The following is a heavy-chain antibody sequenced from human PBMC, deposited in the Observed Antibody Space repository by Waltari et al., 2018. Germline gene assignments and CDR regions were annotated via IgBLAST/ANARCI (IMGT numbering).Heavy chain of an antibody. J-gene: IGHJ5*02. CDR1: GFTFSRSW. V-gene: IGHV3-7*01. CDR2: IQQNGSEK. D-gene: IGHD2-21*02. Sequence: EVQLVESGGDLVQPGGSLRLSCAASGFTFSRSWMTLVRQAPGKGLEWVGNIQQNGSEKWYADSVRGRFTISRDNAMNSLYLQMNSLRVEDTAVYYCARDLVATPPWGQGTLVTVSS. CDR3: ARDLVATPP.